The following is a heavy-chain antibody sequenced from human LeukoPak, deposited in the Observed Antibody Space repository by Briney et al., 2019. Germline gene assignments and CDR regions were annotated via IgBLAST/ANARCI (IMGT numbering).Heavy chain of an antibody. V-gene: IGHV1-46*01. D-gene: IGHD3-22*01. Sequence: ASVKVSCKASGGTFSSYAISWVRQAPGQGLEWMGIINPSGGSTTYAQKFQGRVTMTRDTSTSTVYMELSSLTSEDTAVYYCARDPWDYDSSGYYYDCWGQGTLVTVSS. CDR3: ARDPWDYDSSGYYYDC. CDR1: GGTFSSYA. J-gene: IGHJ4*02. CDR2: INPSGGST.